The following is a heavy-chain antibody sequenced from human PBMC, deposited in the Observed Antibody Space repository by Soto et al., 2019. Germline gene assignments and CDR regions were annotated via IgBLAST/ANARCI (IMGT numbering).Heavy chain of an antibody. V-gene: IGHV1-18*01. Sequence: ASVKVSCKASGYTFTSYGISWVRQAPGQGLEWMGWISAYNGNTNYAQKLQGRVTMTTDTSTSTAYMELRSLRSDDTAVYYCARGGYYDSSGYYSAFDIWGQGTIVTV. CDR1: GYTFTSYG. J-gene: IGHJ3*02. CDR3: ARGGYYDSSGYYSAFDI. CDR2: ISAYNGNT. D-gene: IGHD3-22*01.